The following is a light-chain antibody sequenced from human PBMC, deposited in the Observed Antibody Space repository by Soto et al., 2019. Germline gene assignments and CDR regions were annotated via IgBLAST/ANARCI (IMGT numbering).Light chain of an antibody. V-gene: IGLV2-14*01. CDR2: DVS. Sequence: QSALTQPASASGSPGQSITISCSGTSSDVGGYNYVSWYQQNPGNAPNVMNYDVSHRSSGVSDRFSGSKSANRASLTISGLQAEDEADYYCSSYTTSSTLIFGGGTKLTVL. CDR3: SSYTTSSTLI. J-gene: IGLJ2*01. CDR1: SSDVGGYNY.